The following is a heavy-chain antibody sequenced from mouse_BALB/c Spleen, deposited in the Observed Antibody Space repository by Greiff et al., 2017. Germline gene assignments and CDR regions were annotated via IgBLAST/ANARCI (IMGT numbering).Heavy chain of an antibody. CDR3: TRNDWYYAMDY. J-gene: IGHJ4*01. V-gene: IGHV1-69*02. D-gene: IGHD2-13*01. CDR1: GYTFTSYW. Sequence: QVQLQQSGAELVRPGASVKLSCKASGYTFTSYWINWVKQRPGQGLEWIGTIYPSDSYTNYNQKFKDKATLTVDKSSSTAYMQLSSPTSEDSAVYYCTRNDWYYAMDYWGQGTSVTVSS. CDR2: IYPSDSYT.